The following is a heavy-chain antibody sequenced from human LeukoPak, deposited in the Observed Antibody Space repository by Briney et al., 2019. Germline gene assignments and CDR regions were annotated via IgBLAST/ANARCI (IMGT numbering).Heavy chain of an antibody. V-gene: IGHV3-53*01. CDR1: GFTASSNY. CDR2: IYSGGST. J-gene: IGHJ4*02. CDR3: ARADYEGFDY. D-gene: IGHD3-22*01. Sequence: GGSLRLSCAASGFTASSNYMSWVRQAPGKGLEWVSVIYSGGSTYYADSVKGRFTISRDNSKNTLYLQMNSLRAEDTAVYYCARADYEGFDYWGQGTLVTVSS.